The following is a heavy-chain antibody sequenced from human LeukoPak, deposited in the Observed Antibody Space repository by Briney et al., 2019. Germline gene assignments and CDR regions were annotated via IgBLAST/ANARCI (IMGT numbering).Heavy chain of an antibody. D-gene: IGHD2-15*01. V-gene: IGHV3-21*01. CDR1: GFIFSSYN. Sequence: GGSLRPSCAASGFIFSSYNMNWVRQAPGKGLEWVSSISSSSSNIYYVDSVKGRFTLSRDNAKKLLYLQMNRLRDEDTAVYYCARDLPQYCSGGSCYAGMDVWGKGTTVTVSS. J-gene: IGHJ6*04. CDR2: ISSSSSNI. CDR3: ARDLPQYCSGGSCYAGMDV.